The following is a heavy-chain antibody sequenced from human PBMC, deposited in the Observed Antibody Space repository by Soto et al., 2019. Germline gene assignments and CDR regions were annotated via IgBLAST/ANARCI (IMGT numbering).Heavy chain of an antibody. CDR3: AREGAGLYYYYYGRDV. D-gene: IGHD6-19*01. Sequence: QVQLVQSGAEVKTPGASVKVSCKASGYTFTKYAISWMRQAPGQGLEWVGWISVYNGNTKYAENLQGRVTVTTDTSTTTVYMEMRSLRSDDTAVYYCAREGAGLYYYYYGRDVWGQGTTVTVTS. CDR1: GYTFTKYA. CDR2: ISVYNGNT. J-gene: IGHJ6*02. V-gene: IGHV1-18*01.